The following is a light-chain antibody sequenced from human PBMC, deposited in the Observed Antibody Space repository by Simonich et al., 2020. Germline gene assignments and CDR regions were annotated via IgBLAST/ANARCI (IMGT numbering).Light chain of an antibody. Sequence: DIVMTQSPDSLAVSLGERATINCKSSQSVLYSSNDKNYSAWYQQKPGQPPKLLIYWASTRESGVPDRFSGSGSGTDFTLTISSLQAEDVAVYYCQQYYSTPITFGQGTLLEIK. J-gene: IGKJ5*01. CDR1: QSVLYSSNDKNY. V-gene: IGKV4-1*01. CDR3: QQYYSTPIT. CDR2: WAS.